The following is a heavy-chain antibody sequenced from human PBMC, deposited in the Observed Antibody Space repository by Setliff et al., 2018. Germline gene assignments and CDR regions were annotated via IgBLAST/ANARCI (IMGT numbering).Heavy chain of an antibody. V-gene: IGHV4-59*12. J-gene: IGHJ6*03. CDR3: ARMSGFQYIDV. Sequence: SETLSLTCTVSGVSISDYYWSWIRQPPGKGLEWIGYIYYRVNTNYNPSLKSRVTISVDTSKNQFSLELRAVTAADTALYYCARMSGFQYIDVWDKGTTVTVSS. D-gene: IGHD3-3*01. CDR1: GVSISDYY. CDR2: IYYRVNT.